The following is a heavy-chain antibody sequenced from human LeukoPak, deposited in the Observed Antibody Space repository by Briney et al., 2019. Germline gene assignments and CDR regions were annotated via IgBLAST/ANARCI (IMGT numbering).Heavy chain of an antibody. CDR2: IYTSGST. V-gene: IGHV4-61*02. CDR1: GGSISSGSYY. Sequence: SETLSLTCTVSGGSISSGSYYWSWIRQPAGKGLEWIGRIYTSGSTNYNPSLKSRVTISVDTSKNQFSLKLSSVTAADTAVYYCARGDYDSSFDPWGQGTLVTVSS. J-gene: IGHJ5*02. D-gene: IGHD3-3*01. CDR3: ARGDYDSSFDP.